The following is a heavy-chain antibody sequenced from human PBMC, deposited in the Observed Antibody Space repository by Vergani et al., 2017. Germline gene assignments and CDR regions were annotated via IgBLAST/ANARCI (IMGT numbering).Heavy chain of an antibody. V-gene: IGHV4-30-4*08. Sequence: QVQLQESGPGQVKPSETLSLTCSVSGDSIIGGDNYWGWIRQSPGKGLEWIGYIYYTAITYYNPSLRSRLSMSVDTSKNQFSLTLNSVTAADTAVYYCARARGYNYSSLHWGRGTLVTVSS. CDR2: IYYTAIT. D-gene: IGHD5-24*01. J-gene: IGHJ4*02. CDR1: GDSIIGGDNY. CDR3: ARARGYNYSSLH.